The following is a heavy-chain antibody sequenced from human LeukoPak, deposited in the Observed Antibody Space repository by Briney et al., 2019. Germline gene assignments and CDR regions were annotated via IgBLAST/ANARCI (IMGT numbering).Heavy chain of an antibody. D-gene: IGHD6-19*01. Sequence: GGPLRLSCAASGFTFSNYDMSWVRQAPGKGLEWVSSISDSGGSIYYADSVKGRFTISRDNSKNTLYLQMTNLRAADTAVYYCAKDLSRAVAADWFDPWDQGSLVTVSS. CDR1: GFTFSNYD. CDR2: ISDSGGSI. J-gene: IGHJ5*02. V-gene: IGHV3-23*01. CDR3: AKDLSRAVAADWFDP.